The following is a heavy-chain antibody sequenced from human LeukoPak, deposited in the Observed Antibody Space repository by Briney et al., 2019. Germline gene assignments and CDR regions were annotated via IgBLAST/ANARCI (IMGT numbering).Heavy chain of an antibody. J-gene: IGHJ4*02. CDR2: IYYSGST. Sequence: PSETLSLTCTVSGVSISSSSYYWGWIRQPPGKGLEWIGSIYYSGSTYYNPSLKSRVTISVDTSKNQFSLKLSSVTAADTAVYYCARGTIVVVAAILGYWDQGTLVTVSS. CDR1: GVSISSSSYY. D-gene: IGHD2-15*01. CDR3: ARGTIVVVAAILGY. V-gene: IGHV4-39*07.